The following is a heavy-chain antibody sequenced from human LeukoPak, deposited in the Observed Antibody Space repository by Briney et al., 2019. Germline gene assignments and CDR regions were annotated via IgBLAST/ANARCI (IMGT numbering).Heavy chain of an antibody. J-gene: IGHJ3*02. Sequence: SETLSLTCTVSGGSISSGNYYWSWIRQSAGKGLEWIGRIYASGSTTYNPSLTSRVTMSVDTSKNQFSLKVTSVTAADTAVYYCASAGYSSRQDAFDIWGQGTMVTVSS. V-gene: IGHV4-61*02. CDR3: ASAGYSSRQDAFDI. CDR1: GGSISSGNYY. CDR2: IYASGST. D-gene: IGHD6-19*01.